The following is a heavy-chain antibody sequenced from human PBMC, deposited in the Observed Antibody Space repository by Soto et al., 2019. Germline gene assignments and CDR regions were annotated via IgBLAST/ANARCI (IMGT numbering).Heavy chain of an antibody. V-gene: IGHV3-33*01. Sequence: GGSLRLSCAASGFTFSSYGMHWVRQAPGKGLEWVAVIWYDGSNKYYADSVKGRFTISRDNSKNTLYLQMNSLRAEDTAVYYCVALGPPDYGDLGNDALEIWGQGTMVTASS. CDR3: VALGPPDYGDLGNDALEI. CDR2: IWYDGSNK. CDR1: GFTFSSYG. J-gene: IGHJ3*02. D-gene: IGHD4-17*01.